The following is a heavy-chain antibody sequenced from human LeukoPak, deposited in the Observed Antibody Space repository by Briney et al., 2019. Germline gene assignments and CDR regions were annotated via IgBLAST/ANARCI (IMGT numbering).Heavy chain of an antibody. CDR1: GYTFTSYG. CDR2: ISAYNGNT. D-gene: IGHD2-2*01. V-gene: IGHV1-18*01. Sequence: ASVKVSCKASGYTFTSYGISWVRQAPGQGLEWMGWISAYNGNTNYAQKLQGRVTMTTDTSTSTAYMELRSLRSDDTAVYYCARDCSSTSCYGFDYWGQGTLVTVYS. CDR3: ARDCSSTSCYGFDY. J-gene: IGHJ4*02.